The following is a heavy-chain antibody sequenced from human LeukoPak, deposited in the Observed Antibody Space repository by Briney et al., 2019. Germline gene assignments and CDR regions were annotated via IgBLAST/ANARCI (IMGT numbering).Heavy chain of an antibody. CDR2: ISGSGGST. D-gene: IGHD3-10*01. CDR3: AITKNYGSGSYHGYYFDY. J-gene: IGHJ4*02. Sequence: GGSLRLSCAASGFTFSSYAMSWVSQAPGKGLEWVSAISGSGGSTYYADSVKGRFTISRDNSKNTLYLQMNSLRAEDTAVYYCAITKNYGSGSYHGYYFDYWGQGTLVTVSS. V-gene: IGHV3-23*01. CDR1: GFTFSSYA.